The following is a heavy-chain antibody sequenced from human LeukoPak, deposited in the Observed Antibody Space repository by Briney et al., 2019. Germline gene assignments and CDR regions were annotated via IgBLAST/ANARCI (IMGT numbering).Heavy chain of an antibody. D-gene: IGHD1-26*01. Sequence: SETLSLTCTVSGGSISSYYWSWIRQPPGKGLEWIGTIYYSGITYYNPSLESRLTISVDSSKNQFSLKLSSVTATDTAVYYCATSGSSRTPGKYWGPGALVTVSS. CDR3: ATSGSSRTPGKY. CDR1: GGSISSYY. J-gene: IGHJ4*02. V-gene: IGHV4-59*04. CDR2: IYYSGIT.